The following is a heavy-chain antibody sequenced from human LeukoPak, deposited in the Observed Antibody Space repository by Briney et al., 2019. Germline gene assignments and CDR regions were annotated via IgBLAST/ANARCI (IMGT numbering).Heavy chain of an antibody. J-gene: IGHJ5*02. V-gene: IGHV3-30*02. CDR3: ARDMTNNWFDP. CDR2: IRYDGSKK. CDR1: GFIFNNYG. Sequence: PGRSLRLSCAASGFIFNNYGMHSVRQAPGKGLEWVAFIRYDGSKKYYADSVKGRFTISSDNSKNTLFLQMNSLRAEDTAMYYCARDMTNNWFDPWGQGTLVTVSS. D-gene: IGHD4-11*01.